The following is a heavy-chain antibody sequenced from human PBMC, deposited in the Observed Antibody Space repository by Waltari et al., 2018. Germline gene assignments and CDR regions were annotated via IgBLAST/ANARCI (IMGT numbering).Heavy chain of an antibody. CDR2: IIPIFGTA. CDR3: ARDLGAMKVTSALEI. J-gene: IGHJ3*02. Sequence: QVQLVQSGAEVKRPGSSVRVSCRASGGICTNYAISWVRQAPGQGLEWMGGIIPIFGTANSAQKFQGRLTITSDESTSTAYMELSSLRPEDTAVYFCARDLGAMKVTSALEIWGQGTRVTVSS. D-gene: IGHD3-10*01. V-gene: IGHV1-69*05. CDR1: GGICTNYA.